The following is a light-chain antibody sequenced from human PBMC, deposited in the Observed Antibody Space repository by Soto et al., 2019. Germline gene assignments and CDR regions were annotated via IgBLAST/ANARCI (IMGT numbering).Light chain of an antibody. J-gene: IGLJ1*01. CDR1: SSDIGAYNY. CDR2: EVS. Sequence: QCALTQPASVSGCHGQSITISRTGSSSDIGAYNYVALFHQYPFKAPKLIICEVSNRPSMVSNRFAGTNSNTAASLTISGNQTEDEADYFCFSITTDWTHVCGTGTKVT. CDR3: FSITTDWTHV. V-gene: IGLV2-14*01.